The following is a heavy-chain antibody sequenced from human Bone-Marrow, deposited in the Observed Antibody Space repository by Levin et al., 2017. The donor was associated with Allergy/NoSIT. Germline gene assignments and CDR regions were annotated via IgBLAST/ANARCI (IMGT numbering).Heavy chain of an antibody. CDR2: FDPEDGET. Sequence: ALVKVSCKVSGYTLTEFSMHWVRQAPGQGLEWMGGFDPEDGETIYAQKFQGRVTMTEDTSTDTASMELSSLRSEDTAMYYCATEPAPGLEKYYDTSGLGDWGQGTLVTVSS. D-gene: IGHD3-22*01. V-gene: IGHV1-24*01. CDR3: ATEPAPGLEKYYDTSGLGD. J-gene: IGHJ4*02. CDR1: GYTLTEFS.